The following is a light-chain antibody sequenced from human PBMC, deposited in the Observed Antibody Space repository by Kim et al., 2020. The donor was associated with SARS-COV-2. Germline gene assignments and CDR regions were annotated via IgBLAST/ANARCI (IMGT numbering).Light chain of an antibody. CDR3: MIWHSDTWV. CDR2: YKSDADK. J-gene: IGLJ3*02. Sequence: QPVLTQPSSLSASPGASASLTCTLRSGVNVGAYNMYWYQQKPGSPPQYLLRYKSDADKHQGSGVPSRFSGSKDASANAGTLLISGLQSEDEADYYCMIWHSDTWVFGGGTKLTVL. CDR1: SGVNVGAYN. V-gene: IGLV5-45*03.